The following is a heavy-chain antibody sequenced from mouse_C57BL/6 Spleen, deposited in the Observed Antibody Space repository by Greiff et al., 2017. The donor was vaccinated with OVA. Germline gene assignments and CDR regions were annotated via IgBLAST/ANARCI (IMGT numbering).Heavy chain of an antibody. CDR2: IYPRSGNT. V-gene: IGHV1-81*01. CDR1: GYTFTSYG. D-gene: IGHD4-1*01. CDR3: AREGSGTGFAY. J-gene: IGHJ3*01. Sequence: VQLQQSGAELARPGASVKLSCKASGYTFTSYGISWVKQRTGQGLEWIGEIYPRSGNTYYNEKFKGKATLTADKSSSTAYMELRSLTSEDSAVDFCAREGSGTGFAYWGQGTMVTVSA.